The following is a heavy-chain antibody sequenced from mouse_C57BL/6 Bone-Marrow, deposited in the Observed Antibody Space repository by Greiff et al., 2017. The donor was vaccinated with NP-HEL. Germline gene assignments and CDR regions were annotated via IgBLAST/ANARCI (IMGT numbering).Heavy chain of an antibody. Sequence: VQLQQPGAELVKPGASVKLSCKASGYTFTSYWMHWVKQRPGQGLEWIGVIDPSDSYTNYNQKFKGKATLTVDTSSSTAYMQLSSLTSEDSAVYYCARWLLRRAMDYWGQGTSVTVSS. D-gene: IGHD1-2*01. CDR3: ARWLLRRAMDY. J-gene: IGHJ4*01. CDR2: IDPSDSYT. V-gene: IGHV1-59*01. CDR1: GYTFTSYW.